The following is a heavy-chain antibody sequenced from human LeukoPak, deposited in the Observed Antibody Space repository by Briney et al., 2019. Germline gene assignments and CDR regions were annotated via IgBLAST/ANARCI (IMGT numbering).Heavy chain of an antibody. CDR1: GGSFSGYY. Sequence: SETLSLTCAVYGGSFSGYYWGWIRQPPGKGLEWIGSIYHSGSTYYNPSLKSRVTISVDTSKNQFSLKLSSVTAADTAVYYCARAHVVVVAATVDYYMDVWGKGTTVTVSS. J-gene: IGHJ6*03. V-gene: IGHV4-38-2*01. CDR3: ARAHVVVVAATVDYYMDV. CDR2: IYHSGST. D-gene: IGHD2-15*01.